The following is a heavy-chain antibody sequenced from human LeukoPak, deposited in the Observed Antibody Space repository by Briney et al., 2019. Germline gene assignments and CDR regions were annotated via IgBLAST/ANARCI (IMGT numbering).Heavy chain of an antibody. CDR1: GGSISSYY. CDR2: IYYSGST. V-gene: IGHV4-59*01. J-gene: IGHJ6*03. CDR3: TRGSIAYYYMDV. D-gene: IGHD3-22*01. Sequence: SETLSLTCTVSGGSISSYYWSWIRQPPGKGLEWIGNIYYSGSTNYNPSLKSRVTISVDTSKNQFSLKLSSVTAADTAVYYCTRGSIAYYYMDVRGKGTTVTISS.